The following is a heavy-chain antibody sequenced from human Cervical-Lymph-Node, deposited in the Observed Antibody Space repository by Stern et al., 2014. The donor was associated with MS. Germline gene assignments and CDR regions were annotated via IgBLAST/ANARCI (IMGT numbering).Heavy chain of an antibody. Sequence: EVQLVESGGGLVQPGGSLRLSCVASGFTFSDHYMDWVRQAPGKGLEWGGRSRNKINRYTTEYAASVRGRFTISRDDSKNSLYLQMNSLKSEDTAVYYCARDRSGWYLDWGQGTLVTVSS. CDR1: GFTFSDHY. V-gene: IGHV3-72*01. CDR2: SRNKINRYTT. J-gene: IGHJ4*02. CDR3: ARDRSGWYLD. D-gene: IGHD6-19*01.